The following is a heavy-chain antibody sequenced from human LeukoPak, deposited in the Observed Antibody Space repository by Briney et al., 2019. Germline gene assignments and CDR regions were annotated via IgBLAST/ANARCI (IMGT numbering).Heavy chain of an antibody. CDR1: GGSSSGYY. CDR3: ARRGRIAAAGYFDY. V-gene: IGHV4-34*01. CDR2: INHSGST. D-gene: IGHD6-13*01. J-gene: IGHJ4*02. Sequence: SETLSLTCAVYGGSSSGYYWSWIRQPPGKGLEWIGEINHSGSTNYNPSLKSRVTISVDTSKNQFSLKLSSVTAADTAVYYCARRGRIAAAGYFDYWGQGTLVTVSS.